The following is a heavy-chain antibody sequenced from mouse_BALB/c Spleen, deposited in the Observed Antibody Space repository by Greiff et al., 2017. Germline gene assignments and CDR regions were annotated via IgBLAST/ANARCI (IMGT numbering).Heavy chain of an antibody. CDR3: ARERGSHYYAMDY. CDR1: GYTFTSYW. Sequence: QVQLQQSGAELARPGASVKLSCKASGYTFTSYWMQWVKQRPGQGLEWIGAIYPGDGDTRYTQKFKGKATLTADKSSSTAYMQLSSLASEDSAVYYCARERGSHYYAMDYWGQGTSVTVSA. V-gene: IGHV1-87*01. D-gene: IGHD1-3*01. CDR2: IYPGDGDT. J-gene: IGHJ4*01.